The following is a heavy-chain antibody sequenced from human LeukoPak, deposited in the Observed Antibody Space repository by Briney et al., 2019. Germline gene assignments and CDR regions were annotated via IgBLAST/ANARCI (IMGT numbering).Heavy chain of an antibody. CDR3: ARQGYDILTGYIDAFDI. CDR2: IYYTGST. Sequence: SETLSLTCTVSGGSIRSSNYSWAWIRQPPGKGLEWIGTIYYTGSTYYNPSLKSRVTISVDTSKNQFSLKLSSVTAADTAIYYCARQGYDILTGYIDAFDIWGQGTMVTVSS. CDR1: GGSIRSSNYS. V-gene: IGHV4-39*01. D-gene: IGHD3-9*01. J-gene: IGHJ3*02.